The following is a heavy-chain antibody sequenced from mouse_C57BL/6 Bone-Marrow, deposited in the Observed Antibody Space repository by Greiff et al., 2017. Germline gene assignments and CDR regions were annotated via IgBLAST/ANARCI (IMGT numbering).Heavy chain of an antibody. CDR3: ARGYGNYWYFDV. CDR2: IIDGGSYT. Sequence: EVMLVESGGGLVKPGGYLKLSCAASGFTLSSYAMSWVRQTPEKRLEWVATIIDGGSYTYYPDNVKGRFTISRDNAKTNLYLQMSHLKSEDTAMYDCARGYGNYWYFDVWGTGTTVTVSS. J-gene: IGHJ1*03. D-gene: IGHD2-1*01. V-gene: IGHV5-4*03. CDR1: GFTLSSYA.